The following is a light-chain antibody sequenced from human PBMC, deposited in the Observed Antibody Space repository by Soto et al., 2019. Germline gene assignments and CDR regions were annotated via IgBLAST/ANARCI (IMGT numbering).Light chain of an antibody. CDR1: QSVSSD. Sequence: EIVLTQSPATLSLSPGERATLSCRASQSVSSDLAWYQQKPGQAPRLLIYDASNRATGILARFSGSGSGTDFTLTISSLEPEDFAVYYCQQRSNWPLITFGGGTKVEIK. J-gene: IGKJ4*01. CDR2: DAS. CDR3: QQRSNWPLIT. V-gene: IGKV3-11*01.